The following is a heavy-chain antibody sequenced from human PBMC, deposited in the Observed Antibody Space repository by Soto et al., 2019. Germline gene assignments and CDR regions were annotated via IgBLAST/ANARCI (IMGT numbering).Heavy chain of an antibody. CDR1: GFTFSSYA. D-gene: IGHD5-12*01. Sequence: GGSLRLSCAASGFTFSSYAMHWVRQAPGKGLEWVAVISYDGSNKYYADSVKGRFTISRDNSKNTLYLQMNSLRAEDTAVYYCASLPARTVEMATITGWGQGTLVTVSS. J-gene: IGHJ4*02. CDR3: ASLPARTVEMATITG. CDR2: ISYDGSNK. V-gene: IGHV3-30-3*01.